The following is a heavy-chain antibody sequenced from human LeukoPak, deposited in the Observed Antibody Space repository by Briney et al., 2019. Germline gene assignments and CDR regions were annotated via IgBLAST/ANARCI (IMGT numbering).Heavy chain of an antibody. CDR1: GYSFTSYW. D-gene: IGHD4-17*01. CDR2: IYPGDSDT. CDR3: ARQLRTHYYYYMDV. V-gene: IGHV5-51*01. J-gene: IGHJ6*03. Sequence: GESLKISCKGSGYSFTSYWIGWVRQMPGEGPEWVGIIYPGDSDTRYSPSFQGQVTISADKSISTAYLQWSSLKASDTAMYYCARQLRTHYYYYMDVWGKGTTVTVSS.